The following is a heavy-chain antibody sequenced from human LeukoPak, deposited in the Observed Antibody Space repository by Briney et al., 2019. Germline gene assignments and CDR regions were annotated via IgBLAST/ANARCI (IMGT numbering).Heavy chain of an antibody. CDR3: ARGTYFDY. Sequence: GASVKVSCKASGYIFTNYGISWVRQAPGQGLEWMGWIKTYNGNTNYAQKFQGRVTMTTDTFTGTAYMELRSLRSDDTAVYYCARGTYFDYWGQGTLVTVSS. V-gene: IGHV1-18*01. CDR1: GYIFTNYG. CDR2: IKTYNGNT. J-gene: IGHJ4*02.